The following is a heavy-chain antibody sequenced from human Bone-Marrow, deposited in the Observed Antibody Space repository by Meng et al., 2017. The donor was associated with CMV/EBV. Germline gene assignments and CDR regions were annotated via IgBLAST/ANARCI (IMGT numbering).Heavy chain of an antibody. CDR3: ARDGLLYTNYKAGMDV. J-gene: IGHJ6*02. Sequence: GESLKISCAASGFTFSSYEMNWVRQAPGKGLVSVSRINSDGKITTYADSVKGRFTISRDNAKHTLYLQMNNLRAEDTAVYYCARDGLLYTNYKAGMDVWGQGTTVTVSS. D-gene: IGHD4-11*01. CDR2: INSDGKIT. V-gene: IGHV3-74*01. CDR1: GFTFSSYE.